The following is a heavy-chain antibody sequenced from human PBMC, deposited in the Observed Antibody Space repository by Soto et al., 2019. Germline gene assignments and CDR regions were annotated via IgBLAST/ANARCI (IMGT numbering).Heavy chain of an antibody. V-gene: IGHV3-53*01. Sequence: EVQLVESGGGLIQPGGSLRLSCAASGFTVSTNFMTWVRQAPGRGLEWVSLIYSDGTTYYADSVKGRFTISRDDLKNMLLLQMNSLRAEDTAVYYCARGRASHSDFDYWGQGTLVTVSS. D-gene: IGHD2-15*01. CDR2: IYSDGTT. J-gene: IGHJ4*02. CDR1: GFTVSTNF. CDR3: ARGRASHSDFDY.